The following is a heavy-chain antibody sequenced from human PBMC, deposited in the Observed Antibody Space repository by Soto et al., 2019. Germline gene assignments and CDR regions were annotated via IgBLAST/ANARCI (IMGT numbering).Heavy chain of an antibody. J-gene: IGHJ1*01. Sequence: QVQLVQSGAEVKKPGASVKVSCTASGYIFSNYGISWVRQAPGQGPEWMGWISGYNGNTKYAQTLQGRVSMTTDTSTSTAYMEVRSLRSDDTAVYYCARGGSSWSAEYYQHWGQGTLVIVSS. CDR1: GYIFSNYG. CDR3: ARGGSSWSAEYYQH. D-gene: IGHD6-13*01. CDR2: ISGYNGNT. V-gene: IGHV1-18*01.